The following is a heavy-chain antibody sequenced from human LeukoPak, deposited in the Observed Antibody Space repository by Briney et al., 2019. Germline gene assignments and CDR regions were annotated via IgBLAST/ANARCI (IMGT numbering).Heavy chain of an antibody. CDR2: INSDGSST. CDR1: RFTFSTYW. J-gene: IGHJ4*02. D-gene: IGHD5-18*01. Sequence: GGSLRLSCAASRFTFSTYWMHWVRQAPGKGLVWVSRINSDGSSTYYADSVKGRFTISRDNPKNTLYLQTNSLRAEDTAVYYCAKPGSLRGYSYGTVYFDYWGQGTLVTVSS. CDR3: AKPGSLRGYSYGTVYFDY. V-gene: IGHV3-74*01.